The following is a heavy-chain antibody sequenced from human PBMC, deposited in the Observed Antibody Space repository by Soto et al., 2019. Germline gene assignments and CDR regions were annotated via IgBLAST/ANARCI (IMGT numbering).Heavy chain of an antibody. CDR1: GGSISSGGYS. V-gene: IGHV4-39*07. Sequence: SXTLSLTFSVSGGSISSGGYSWSWIRQPPGKGLEWIGSIYHSGSTNNNPSLKSRVTMSVDKSKNQFSLMLSSVTAADTAVYYCARSFGWYAIDQWGQGTLVTVSS. D-gene: IGHD6-19*01. J-gene: IGHJ1*01. CDR3: ARSFGWYAIDQ. CDR2: IYHSGST.